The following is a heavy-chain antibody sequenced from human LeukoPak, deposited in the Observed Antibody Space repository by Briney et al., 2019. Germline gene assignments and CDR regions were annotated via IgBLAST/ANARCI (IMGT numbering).Heavy chain of an antibody. J-gene: IGHJ4*02. CDR1: GFTFSSYA. CDR3: ANLVVPAATYDY. CDR2: IRGSGGST. V-gene: IGHV3-23*01. D-gene: IGHD2-2*01. Sequence: GGSLRLSCGASGFTFSSYAMSWVRQAPGRGLEWVSAIRGSGGSTYYADSVKGRFTISRDNSKNTLYLQMNSLRAEDTAVYYCANLVVPAATYDYWGQGTLVTVSS.